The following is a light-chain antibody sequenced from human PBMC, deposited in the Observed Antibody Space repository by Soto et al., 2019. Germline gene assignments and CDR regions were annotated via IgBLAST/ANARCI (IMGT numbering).Light chain of an antibody. J-gene: IGKJ1*01. CDR1: QSITSH. Sequence: IVMTQSPGTLSLSPGDRATLSCRASQSITSHLAWYQQKPGQAPRLLIYHSSTRATGIPTRFSGSGSGTDLTLTISSLQSEDFAVYYCQQYNTWHRTFGQGTKVDIK. CDR2: HSS. V-gene: IGKV3-15*01. CDR3: QQYNTWHRT.